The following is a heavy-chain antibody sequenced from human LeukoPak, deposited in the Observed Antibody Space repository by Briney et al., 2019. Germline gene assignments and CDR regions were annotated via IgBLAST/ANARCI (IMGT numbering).Heavy chain of an antibody. Sequence: SETLSLTCTVSGGSISSYYWSWIRQPPGKGLEWIGYIYYSGSTNYNPSLKSRVTISVDTSKNQFSLELSSVTAADTAVYYCARVSLDYYGSGRLGYFDYWGQGTLVTVSS. CDR2: IYYSGST. J-gene: IGHJ4*02. D-gene: IGHD3-10*01. CDR1: GGSISSYY. CDR3: ARVSLDYYGSGRLGYFDY. V-gene: IGHV4-59*01.